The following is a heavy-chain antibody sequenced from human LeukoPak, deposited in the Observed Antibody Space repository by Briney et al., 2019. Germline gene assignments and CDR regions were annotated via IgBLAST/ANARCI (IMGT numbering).Heavy chain of an antibody. V-gene: IGHV4-39*01. CDR2: IYYSGST. CDR3: ARRVDGSGPHDH. CDR1: GGSISSSSYY. D-gene: IGHD3-10*01. J-gene: IGHJ4*02. Sequence: SETLSLTCTVSGGSISSSSYYWGWIRQPPGKGLEWIGSIYYSGSTYYNPSLKSRVTISEDTSKNQCSLKLSSVTAADTAVYYCARRVDGSGPHDHWGQGTLVTVSS.